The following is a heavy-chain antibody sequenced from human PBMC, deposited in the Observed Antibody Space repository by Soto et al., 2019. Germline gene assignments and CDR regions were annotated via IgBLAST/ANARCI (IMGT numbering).Heavy chain of an antibody. D-gene: IGHD5-18*01. CDR3: ARAPGYSYGTLDY. J-gene: IGHJ4*02. CDR1: GFTFSSYG. V-gene: IGHV3-33*01. Sequence: PGGSLRLSCAASGFTFSSYGMHWVRQAPGKGLEWVAVTWYDGSNKYYADSVKGRFTISRDNSKNTLYLQMNSLRAEDTAVYYCARAPGYSYGTLDYWGQGTLVTVSS. CDR2: TWYDGSNK.